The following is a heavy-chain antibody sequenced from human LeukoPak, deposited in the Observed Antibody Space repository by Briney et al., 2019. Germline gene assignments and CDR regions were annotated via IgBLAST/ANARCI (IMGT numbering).Heavy chain of an antibody. CDR1: GGSISSGGYY. V-gene: IGHV4-30-2*01. CDR3: ARDLPIFGVVRA. J-gene: IGHJ5*02. Sequence: PSETLFLTCTVSGGSISSGGYYWSWIRQPPGKGLEWIGYIYHSGSTYYNPSLKSRVTISVDRSKNQFTLKLSSVTAADTAVYYCARDLPIFGVVRAWGQGTLVTVSS. D-gene: IGHD3-3*01. CDR2: IYHSGST.